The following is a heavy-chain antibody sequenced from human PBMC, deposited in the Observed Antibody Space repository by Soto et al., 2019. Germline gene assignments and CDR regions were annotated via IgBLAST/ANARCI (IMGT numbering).Heavy chain of an antibody. D-gene: IGHD6-6*01. CDR3: ARVYSRSPAVVAFDI. CDR2: IDYSGST. CDR1: GGSISSGDYY. Sequence: QVQLQESGPGLVKPSQTLSLTCTVSGGSISSGDYYWSWIRQPPGKGLEWIGYIDYSGSTYYNPSLKSRVTISVDTSKNPFSLKLSSVTAADTAVYYCARVYSRSPAVVAFDIWGQGTMVTVSS. V-gene: IGHV4-30-4*01. J-gene: IGHJ3*02.